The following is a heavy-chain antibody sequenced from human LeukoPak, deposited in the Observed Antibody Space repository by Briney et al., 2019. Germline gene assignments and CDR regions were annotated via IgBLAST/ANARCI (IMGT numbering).Heavy chain of an antibody. Sequence: PGGSLRLSCAASGFTFSNYAMHWVRQAPGKGLEWVAFISYDGSIKYYADSVKGRFTISRDNSKNTLYLQMNSLRAEDTAVYYCARDNYDFWSGYSATENWFDPWGQGTLVTVSS. D-gene: IGHD3-3*01. J-gene: IGHJ5*02. CDR2: ISYDGSIK. CDR3: ARDNYDFWSGYSATENWFDP. V-gene: IGHV3-30-3*01. CDR1: GFTFSNYA.